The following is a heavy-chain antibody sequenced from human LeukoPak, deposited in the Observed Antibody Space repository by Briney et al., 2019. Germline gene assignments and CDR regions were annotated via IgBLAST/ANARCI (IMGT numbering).Heavy chain of an antibody. Sequence: GGSLRLSCAVSGITLSNYGMSWVRQAPGKGLEWVAGISDSGGGTNYAGSVKGRFTISRDSPRNTLYLQMNSLRPEDTAVYFCAKRGVVIRVILVGFHKEAYYFDSWGQGALVTVS. CDR2: ISDSGGGT. V-gene: IGHV3-23*01. J-gene: IGHJ4*02. D-gene: IGHD3-22*01. CDR1: GITLSNYG. CDR3: AKRGVVIRVILVGFHKEAYYFDS.